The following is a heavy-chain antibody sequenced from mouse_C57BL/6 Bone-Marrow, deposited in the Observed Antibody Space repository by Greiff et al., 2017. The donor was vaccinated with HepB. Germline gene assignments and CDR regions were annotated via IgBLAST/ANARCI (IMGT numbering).Heavy chain of an antibody. CDR1: GFTFSDYY. J-gene: IGHJ4*01. Sequence: EVKLMESGGGLVQPGGSLKLSCAASGFTFSDYYMYWVRQTPEKRLEWVAYISNGGGSTYYPDTVKGRFTISRDNAKNTLYLQMSRLKSEDTAMYYCARPYYGTPYYYAMDYWGQGTSVTVSS. V-gene: IGHV5-12*01. CDR3: ARPYYGTPYYYAMDY. D-gene: IGHD1-1*01. CDR2: ISNGGGST.